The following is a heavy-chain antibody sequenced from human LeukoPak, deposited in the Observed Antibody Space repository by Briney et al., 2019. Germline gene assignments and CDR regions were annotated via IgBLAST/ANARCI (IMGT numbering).Heavy chain of an antibody. CDR2: IYYSGST. J-gene: IGHJ2*01. Sequence: SETLSLTCTVSGGSISSYYWSWIRQPPGKGLEWIGYIYYSGSTNYNPSLKSRVTISVDTSKNQFSLKLSSVTAADTAVYYCATTNYYDSSGYYYDLYFDLWGRGTLVTVSS. D-gene: IGHD3-22*01. V-gene: IGHV4-59*01. CDR3: ATTNYYDSSGYYYDLYFDL. CDR1: GGSISSYY.